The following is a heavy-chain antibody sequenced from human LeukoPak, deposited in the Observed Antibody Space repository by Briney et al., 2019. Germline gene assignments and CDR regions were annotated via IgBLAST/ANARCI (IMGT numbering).Heavy chain of an antibody. CDR2: MNPNSGNT. V-gene: IGHV1-8*03. D-gene: IGHD2-2*02. CDR3: AVVGEYCSSTSCYNRFDY. J-gene: IGHJ4*02. Sequence: ASVKVSCKASGYTFTSYDINWVRQATGQGLEWMGWMNPNSGNTGYAQKFQGRVTITRSTSISTAYMELSSLRSEDTAVYYCAVVGEYCSSTSCYNRFDYWGQGTLVTVSS. CDR1: GYTFTSYD.